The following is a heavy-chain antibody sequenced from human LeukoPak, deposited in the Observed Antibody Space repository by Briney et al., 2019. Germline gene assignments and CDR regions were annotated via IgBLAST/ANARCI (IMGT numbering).Heavy chain of an antibody. CDR3: ARHEVRGSGYYSSVDY. CDR2: IYYSGST. CDR1: GGSISSSSYY. Sequence: SETLSLTCTVSGGSISSSSYYWGWIRQPPGKGLEWIGSIYYSGSTYYNPSLKSRVTISVDTSKTQFSLKLSSVTAADTAVYYCARHEVRGSGYYSSVDYWGKGTLVTVSS. D-gene: IGHD3-22*01. V-gene: IGHV4-39*01. J-gene: IGHJ4*02.